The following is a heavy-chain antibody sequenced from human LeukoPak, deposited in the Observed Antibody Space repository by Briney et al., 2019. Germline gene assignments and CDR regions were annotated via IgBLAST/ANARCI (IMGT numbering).Heavy chain of an antibody. V-gene: IGHV3-15*01. J-gene: IGHJ4*02. Sequence: GGSLRLSCAASGFTVSNAWMSWVRQAPGKGLGWVGRIKSKTDGGTTDYAAHVKGRFGMSRDDSKNTLYLQMNSLKTEDTAVYYCTTALSPKVGCCSNGVCHKYFDYWGQGTLLTVSS. CDR1: GFTVSNAW. CDR2: IKSKTDGGTT. D-gene: IGHD2-8*01. CDR3: TTALSPKVGCCSNGVCHKYFDY.